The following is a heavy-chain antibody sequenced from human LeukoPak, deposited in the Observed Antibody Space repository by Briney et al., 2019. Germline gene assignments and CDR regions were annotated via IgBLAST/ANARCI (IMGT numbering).Heavy chain of an antibody. CDR1: GYTFTSYG. D-gene: IGHD6-19*01. V-gene: IGHV1-18*01. CDR3: ARDSIAVAQAPYYYYGMDV. Sequence: ASVKVSCKASGYTFTSYGISWVRQAPGQGLEWMGWISAYNGNTNYAQKLQGRVTMTTDTPTSTAYMELRSLRSDDTAVYYCARDSIAVAQAPYYYYGMDVWGQGTTVTVSS. CDR2: ISAYNGNT. J-gene: IGHJ6*02.